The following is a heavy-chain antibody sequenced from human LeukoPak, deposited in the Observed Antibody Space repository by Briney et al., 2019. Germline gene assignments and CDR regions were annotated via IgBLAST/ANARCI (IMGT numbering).Heavy chain of an antibody. CDR2: ISYDGSNK. CDR3: AKGKDYYDSSGYYYTYAFDI. V-gene: IGHV3-30*18. J-gene: IGHJ3*02. CDR1: GFTFSSYA. D-gene: IGHD3-22*01. Sequence: PGRSLRLSCAASGFTFSSYAVHWVRQAPGKGLEWVAFISYDGSNKYYSDSVKGRFTTSRDNSENTLYLQMNSLRAEDTAVYYCAKGKDYYDSSGYYYTYAFDIWGQGTMVTVSS.